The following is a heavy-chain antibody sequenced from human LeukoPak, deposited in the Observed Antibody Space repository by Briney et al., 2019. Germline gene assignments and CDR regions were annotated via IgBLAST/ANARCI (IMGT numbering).Heavy chain of an antibody. CDR1: GYTFTSYD. CDR3: ARDNYDFWSGYTVFDY. CDR2: MNPNSGNT. D-gene: IGHD3-3*01. J-gene: IGHJ4*02. V-gene: IGHV1-8*03. Sequence: ASVKVSCKASGYTFTSYDINWVRQATGQGLEWMGWMNPNSGNTGYAQKFQGRVTITRNTSISTAYMELSSLRSEDTAVYYCARDNYDFWSGYTVFDYWGQGTLVTASS.